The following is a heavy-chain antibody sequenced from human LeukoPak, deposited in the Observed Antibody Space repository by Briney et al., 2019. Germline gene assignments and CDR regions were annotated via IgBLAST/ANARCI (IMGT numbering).Heavy chain of an antibody. CDR2: VSGSGGST. Sequence: GGSLRLSCAASGFTFSSYGMTWVRQAPGKGLEWVSGVSGSGGSTSYADSVKGRFTISRDNSKNTLYLQMNSLRVEDTAVHYCVRVRGSYPNNNFDYWGQGTLVTVSS. CDR3: VRVRGSYPNNNFDY. D-gene: IGHD1-26*01. J-gene: IGHJ4*02. CDR1: GFTFSSYG. V-gene: IGHV3-23*01.